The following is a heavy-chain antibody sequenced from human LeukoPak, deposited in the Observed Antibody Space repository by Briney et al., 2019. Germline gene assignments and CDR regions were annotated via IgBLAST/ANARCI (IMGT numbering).Heavy chain of an antibody. J-gene: IGHJ6*02. CDR2: IIPILGIA. D-gene: IGHD2-2*01. CDR3: ASLWLGYCSSTSCSNYGMDV. Sequence: GASVKVSCKASGYTFTSYGISWVRQAPGQGLEWMGRIIPILGIANYAQKFQGRVTITADKSTSTAYMELSSLRSEDTAVYYCASLWLGYCSSTSCSNYGMDVWGQGTTVTVSS. CDR1: GYTFTSYG. V-gene: IGHV1-69*04.